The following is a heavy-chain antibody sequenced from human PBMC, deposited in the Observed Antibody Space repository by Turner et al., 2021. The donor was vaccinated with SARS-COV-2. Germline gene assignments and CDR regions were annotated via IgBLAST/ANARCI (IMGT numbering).Heavy chain of an antibody. V-gene: IGHV4-39*01. Sequence: QLQLQESGPGLVKPAETLSLTCTVSGGSISSSSFYWGWIRQPPGKGLEWIGSIYYSGSTYYNPSLKSRVTISVDTSKNQFSLKLSSVTAADTAVYDCARRHYRDGYTGFDYWGQGTLVTVSS. CDR2: IYYSGST. D-gene: IGHD5-12*01. CDR1: GGSISSSSFY. CDR3: ARRHYRDGYTGFDY. J-gene: IGHJ4*02.